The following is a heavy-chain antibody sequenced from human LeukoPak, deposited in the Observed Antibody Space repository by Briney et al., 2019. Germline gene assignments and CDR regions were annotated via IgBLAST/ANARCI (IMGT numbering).Heavy chain of an antibody. CDR2: ISSSGSTI. V-gene: IGHV3-48*03. CDR3: ARDSSGYYHGAYYYYMDV. J-gene: IGHJ6*03. D-gene: IGHD3-22*01. CDR1: GFTFSSYE. Sequence: HPGGSLRLFCAASGFTFSSYEMNWVRQAPGKGLEWVSYISSSGSTIYYADSVKGRFTISRDNAKNSLYLQMNSLRAEDTAVYYCARDSSGYYHGAYYYYMDVWGKGTTVTVSS.